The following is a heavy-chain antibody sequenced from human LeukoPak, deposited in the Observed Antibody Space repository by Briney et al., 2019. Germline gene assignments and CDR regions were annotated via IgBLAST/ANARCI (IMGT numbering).Heavy chain of an antibody. CDR2: ISWNSGSI. CDR3: AKDAAEYYYYMDV. D-gene: IGHD6-25*01. Sequence: GGSLRLSCAASGFTFDDYAMHWVRQAPGKGLEWVSGISWNSGSIGYADSVKGRFTISRDNAKNSLYLQMNSLRAEDMALYYYAKDAAEYYYYMDVWGKGTTVTVSS. V-gene: IGHV3-9*03. CDR1: GFTFDDYA. J-gene: IGHJ6*03.